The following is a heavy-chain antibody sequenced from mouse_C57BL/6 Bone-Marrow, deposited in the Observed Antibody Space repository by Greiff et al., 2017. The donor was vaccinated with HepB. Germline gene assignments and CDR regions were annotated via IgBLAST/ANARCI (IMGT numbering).Heavy chain of an antibody. CDR1: GYSIPSGYY. V-gene: IGHV3-6*01. Sequence: EVQLQESGPGLVKPSQSLSLTCSVTGYSIPSGYYWNWIRQFPGNKLEWMGYISYDGSNNYNPSLKNRISITRDTSKNQFFLKLNSVTTEDTATYYCARGLLRFSVDYWGQGTTLTVSS. CDR3: ARGLLRFSVDY. CDR2: ISYDGSN. D-gene: IGHD1-1*01. J-gene: IGHJ2*01.